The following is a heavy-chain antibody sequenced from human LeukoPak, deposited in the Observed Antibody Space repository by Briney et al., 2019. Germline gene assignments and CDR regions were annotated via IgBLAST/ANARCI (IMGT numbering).Heavy chain of an antibody. CDR2: IYPGDSDT. V-gene: IGHV5-51*01. D-gene: IGHD2/OR15-2a*01. CDR3: AKGGQQGIVRGDYFNY. CDR1: GYSFTSYW. J-gene: IGHJ4*02. Sequence: GESLKISCKGSGYSFTSYWIGWVRQMPVKGLEWMGIIYPGDSDTRYSPSFQGQVTISADKSISTAYLQWSSLRAEDTAVYYCAKGGQQGIVRGDYFNYWGQGTPVTVSS.